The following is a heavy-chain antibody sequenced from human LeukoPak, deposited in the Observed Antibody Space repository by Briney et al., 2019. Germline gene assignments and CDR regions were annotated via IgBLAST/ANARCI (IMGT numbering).Heavy chain of an antibody. CDR2: ISGSGGST. D-gene: IGHD6-19*01. CDR3: AKTPLSGYSSGWYYFDY. J-gene: IGHJ4*02. Sequence: SGGSLRLSCAASGFTFSSYAMSWVRQAPGKGLDWVSAISGSGGSTYYADSVKGRFTISRDNSKNTLYLQMNSLRAEDTAVYYCAKTPLSGYSSGWYYFDYWGQGTLVTVSS. V-gene: IGHV3-23*01. CDR1: GFTFSSYA.